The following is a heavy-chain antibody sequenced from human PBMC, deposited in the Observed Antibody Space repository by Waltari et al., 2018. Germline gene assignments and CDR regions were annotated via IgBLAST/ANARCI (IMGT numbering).Heavy chain of an antibody. V-gene: IGHV3-7*01. D-gene: IGHD3-22*01. CDR1: GFTFSRYW. Sequence: EVQLLESGGGLVQPGGSLRLSCAASGFTFSRYWMSWVRQAPGKGLEWVANIKQDGSEKYYVDSVKGRFTISRDNAKNSLYLQMNSLRAEDTAVYYCARITYYYDPFVDYWGQGTLVTVSS. CDR3: ARITYYYDPFVDY. CDR2: IKQDGSEK. J-gene: IGHJ4*02.